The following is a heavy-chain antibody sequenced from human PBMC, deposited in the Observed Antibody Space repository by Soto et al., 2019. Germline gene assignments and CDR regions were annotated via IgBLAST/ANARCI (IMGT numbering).Heavy chain of an antibody. CDR1: GFTFRSYD. CDR2: ISYNGRDE. CDR3: ARESEDLTSNFDY. Sequence: PWGSLRLSCAASGFTFRSYDIHWVRQAPGKGLEWVAVISYNGRDEYYAESVKGRFTISRDNAKNSLYLEMNSLRAEDTAVYYCARESEDLTSNFDYWGQGTLVTVSS. J-gene: IGHJ4*02. V-gene: IGHV3-30*03.